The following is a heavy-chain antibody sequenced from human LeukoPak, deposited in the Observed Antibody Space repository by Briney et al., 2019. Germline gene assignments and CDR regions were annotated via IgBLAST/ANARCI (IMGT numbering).Heavy chain of an antibody. D-gene: IGHD3-10*01. CDR2: IYPGDSDT. CDR3: ARRHYYGSGSYYTDDAFDI. V-gene: IGHV5-51*01. J-gene: IGHJ3*02. CDR1: GYSFTSYW. Sequence: GESLKISCKGSGYSFTSYWIGWVRQMPGKGLEWMGIIYPGDSDTRYSPSFQGQVTISADKSISTAYLQWSSLKASDTAMCYCARRHYYGSGSYYTDDAFDIWGQGTMVTVSS.